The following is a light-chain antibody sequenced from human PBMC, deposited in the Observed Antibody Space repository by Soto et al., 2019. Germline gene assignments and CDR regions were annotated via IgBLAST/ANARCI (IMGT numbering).Light chain of an antibody. CDR3: QSYDSSLSVYVV. CDR2: GNS. CDR1: SCNIGAGYD. Sequence: QSVLTQPPSVSGAPGQRVTIYCTGSSCNIGAGYDVHWYQQLPGTAPKLLIYGNSNRPSGVPDRFSGSKSGTSASLAITGLQAEDEADYYCQSYDSSLSVYVVFGGGTKLTVL. J-gene: IGLJ2*01. V-gene: IGLV1-40*01.